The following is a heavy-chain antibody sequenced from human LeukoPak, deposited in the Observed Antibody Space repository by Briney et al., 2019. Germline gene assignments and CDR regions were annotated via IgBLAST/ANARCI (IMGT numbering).Heavy chain of an antibody. Sequence: GGSLRLSCAASGFIFSNYYMSWVRQAPGKGLEWGAIINQDTSEKYYVDSVKGRFTISRDNAKNSLYLRMNSLRAADTAVYYCAKWKLSGSTGFDYWGQGTLVTVSS. CDR2: INQDTSEK. CDR1: GFIFSNYY. D-gene: IGHD5-12*01. V-gene: IGHV3-7*01. J-gene: IGHJ4*02. CDR3: AKWKLSGSTGFDY.